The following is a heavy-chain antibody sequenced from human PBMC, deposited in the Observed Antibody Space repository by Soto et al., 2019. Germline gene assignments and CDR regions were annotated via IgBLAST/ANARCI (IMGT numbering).Heavy chain of an antibody. CDR3: ARDRATVDVLIPWFDP. CDR1: GGSISSYY. CDR2: IYYSGST. Sequence: KTSETLSLTCTVSGGSISSYYWSWIRQPPGKGLEWIGYIYYSGSTNYNPSLKSRVTISVDTSKNQFSLKLSSVTAADTAVYYCARDRATVDVLIPWFDPWGQGTLVTVSS. J-gene: IGHJ5*02. V-gene: IGHV4-59*01. D-gene: IGHD4-17*01.